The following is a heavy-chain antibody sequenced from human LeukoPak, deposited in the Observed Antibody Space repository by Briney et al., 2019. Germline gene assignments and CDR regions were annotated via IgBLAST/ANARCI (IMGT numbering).Heavy chain of an antibody. D-gene: IGHD1-1*01. CDR1: GGSISSYY. CDR3: ARNFEYDPFDY. CDR2: IYYSGST. J-gene: IGHJ4*02. Sequence: PSETLSLTCTVGGGSISSYYWSWIRQPPGKGLGGMGYIYYSGSTNYNPSLKSRVTISVDTSKNQFSLKLSSVTAADTAVYYCARNFEYDPFDYWGQGTLVTVSS. V-gene: IGHV4-59*01.